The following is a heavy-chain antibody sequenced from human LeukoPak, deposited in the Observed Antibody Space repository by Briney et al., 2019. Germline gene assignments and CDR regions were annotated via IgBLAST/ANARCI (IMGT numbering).Heavy chain of an antibody. Sequence: PSETLSLTCTVSGGSISSSSYYWGWIRQPPGKGLEWIGSIYYSGSTYYNPSLKSRVTISVDTSKNQFSLKLSSVTAADTAVYCCARPDYGAFDIWGQGTMVTVSS. D-gene: IGHD4-17*01. CDR3: ARPDYGAFDI. J-gene: IGHJ3*02. CDR2: IYYSGST. V-gene: IGHV4-39*01. CDR1: GGSISSSSYY.